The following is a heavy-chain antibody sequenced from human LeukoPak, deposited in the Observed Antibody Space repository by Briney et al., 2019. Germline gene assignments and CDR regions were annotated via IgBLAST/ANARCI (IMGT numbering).Heavy chain of an antibody. J-gene: IGHJ4*02. CDR2: INACNGNT. V-gene: IGHV1-3*01. D-gene: IGHD6-25*01. CDR3: ARVVRAALDY. Sequence: GASVKVSCKASGYTFTSYVMHWVRQAPGQRGEWMGWINACNGNTKYSQKFQGRVTITRDTSASTAYMELCSLRSEHTAVYYCARVVRAALDYWGQGTLVTVSS. CDR1: GYTFTSYV.